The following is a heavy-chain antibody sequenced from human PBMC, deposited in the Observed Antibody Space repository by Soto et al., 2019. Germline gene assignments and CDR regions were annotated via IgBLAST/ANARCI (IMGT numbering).Heavy chain of an antibody. CDR3: ARGLFGYDDGSYPSPDNWFDP. V-gene: IGHV4-4*02. D-gene: IGHD3-22*01. Sequence: SETLSLTCAVSGGCISSSNWWSWVRQPPGKGLEWIGEIYHSGTTYYNPALNSRVTISVDRAKSQLPLKLRSVTAADTAVYFCARGLFGYDDGSYPSPDNWFDPWSQGTLVTVSS. CDR2: IYHSGTT. CDR1: GGCISSSNW. J-gene: IGHJ5*02.